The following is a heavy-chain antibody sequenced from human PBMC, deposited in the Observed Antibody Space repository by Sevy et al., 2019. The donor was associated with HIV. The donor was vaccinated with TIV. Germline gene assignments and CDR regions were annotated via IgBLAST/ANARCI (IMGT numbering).Heavy chain of an antibody. J-gene: IGHJ6*02. CDR2: IIPIFGTA. V-gene: IGHV1-69*13. CDR3: AAGVVTLGGGEDYGMDV. D-gene: IGHD3-3*01. CDR1: GGTFSSYA. Sequence: ASVKVSCKASGGTFSSYAISWVRQAPGQGLEWMGGIIPIFGTANYAQKFQGRVTITADESTSTAYMELGSLRSEDTAVYYCAAGVVTLGGGEDYGMDVWGQGTTVTVSS.